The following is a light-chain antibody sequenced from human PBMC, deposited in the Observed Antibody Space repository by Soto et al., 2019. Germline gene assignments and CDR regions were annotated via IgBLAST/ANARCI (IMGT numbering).Light chain of an antibody. Sequence: EIVLTQSPATLSLSPGERATLSCRASQSVSRYLAWYQQKPGQAPRLLIYDASNRATGIPARFSGSGSGTDFTLPISSLEPDDFAVYFFQQRATWPPGFTFGPGTKVDFK. J-gene: IGKJ3*01. CDR2: DAS. CDR3: QQRATWPPGFT. CDR1: QSVSRY. V-gene: IGKV3-11*01.